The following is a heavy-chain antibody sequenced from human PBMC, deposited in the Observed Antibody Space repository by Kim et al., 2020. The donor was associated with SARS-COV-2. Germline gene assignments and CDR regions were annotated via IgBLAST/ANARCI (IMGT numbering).Heavy chain of an antibody. CDR1: GFTVSSNY. V-gene: IGHV3-66*01. CDR3: ASPVMSRDGMDV. CDR2: IYSGGST. J-gene: IGHJ6*02. Sequence: GGSLRLSCAASGFTVSSNYMSWVRQAPGKGLEWVSVIYSGGSTFYADSVKGRFTISRDNSKNTLYLQMNSLRAEDTAEYYCASPVMSRDGMDVWGQGTTVTVSS. D-gene: IGHD3-16*01.